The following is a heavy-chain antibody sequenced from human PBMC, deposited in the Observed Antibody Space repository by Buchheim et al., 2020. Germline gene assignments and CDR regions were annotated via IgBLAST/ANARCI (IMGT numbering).Heavy chain of an antibody. CDR2: TYYRSKWYN. CDR3: AMALGDGWNVF. Sequence: QVQLQQSGPGLVKPSQTLSLTCAISGDSFSSNTSAWNWMRQSPSRGLEWLGRTYYRSKWYNDYAVSVKSRIDFNPGTSRKQLSLQLNSVSPEDTAVYYCAMALGDGWNVFWGQGT. J-gene: IGHJ4*02. D-gene: IGHD1-1*01. V-gene: IGHV6-1*01. CDR1: GDSFSSNTSA.